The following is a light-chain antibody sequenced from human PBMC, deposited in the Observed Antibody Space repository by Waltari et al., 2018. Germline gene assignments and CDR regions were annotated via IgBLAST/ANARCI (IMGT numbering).Light chain of an antibody. J-gene: IGKJ2*01. V-gene: IGKV3-15*01. CDR1: QDVTNR. CDR2: DAT. Sequence: ETVMTQSPATLSVSPGERVTLSCRASQDVTNRLAWFQQKTGQAPRLLMFDATTRATDFPGRFSGSGSGTEFTLTISSLQSEDFAVYYCQQYNNWPRTFGQGTKLEI. CDR3: QQYNNWPRT.